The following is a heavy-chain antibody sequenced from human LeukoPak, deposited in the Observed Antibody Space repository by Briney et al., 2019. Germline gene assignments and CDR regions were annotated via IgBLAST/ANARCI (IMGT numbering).Heavy chain of an antibody. D-gene: IGHD6-13*01. CDR1: GYTFTGYY. CDR3: ARDTTIAAAANLDY. V-gene: IGHV1-2*02. J-gene: IGHJ4*02. Sequence: ASVKVSCKASGYTFTGYYMHWVRQAPGQGLEWMGWINPNSGGTNYAQKFQGRVTMTRDTSISTAYMELSRLRSDDTAVYYCARDTTIAAAANLDYWGQGTLVTVSS. CDR2: INPNSGGT.